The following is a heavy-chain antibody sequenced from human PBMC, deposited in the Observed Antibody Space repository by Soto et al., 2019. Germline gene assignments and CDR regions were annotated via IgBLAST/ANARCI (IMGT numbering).Heavy chain of an antibody. Sequence: SETLSLNCTVSAGSISSGDYKWSWIRQPPGKGLEWIGYIYYSGSTYYNPSLKSRVTISVDTSKNQFSLKLSSVTAADTAVYYCARAWLQLYYYGMDVWGQGTTVTGSS. CDR2: IYYSGST. V-gene: IGHV4-30-4*01. CDR1: AGSISSGDYK. CDR3: ARAWLQLYYYGMDV. D-gene: IGHD5-12*01. J-gene: IGHJ6*02.